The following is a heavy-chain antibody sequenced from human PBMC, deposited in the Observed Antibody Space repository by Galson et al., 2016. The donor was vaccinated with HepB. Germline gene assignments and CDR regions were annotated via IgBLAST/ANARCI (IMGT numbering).Heavy chain of an antibody. CDR3: ARGGYWTTVGVFDS. CDR1: GDSVSSDRAT. J-gene: IGHJ4*02. D-gene: IGHD4-17*01. CDR2: TYYRSQWYY. Sequence: CAISGDSVSSDRATWNWFRQSPSRGLEWLGRTYYRSQWYYDYAVSVESRMTITPDTSKNQFSLHLDSVTPDDTAAYFCARGGYWTTVGVFDSWGQGTHVTVSS. V-gene: IGHV6-1*01.